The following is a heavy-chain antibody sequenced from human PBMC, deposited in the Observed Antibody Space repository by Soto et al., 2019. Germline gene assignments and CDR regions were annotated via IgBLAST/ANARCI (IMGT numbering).Heavy chain of an antibody. V-gene: IGHV2-26*01. Sequence: QVTLKESGPVLVKPTETLTVTCTVSGFSLSNARMGVSWIRQPPGKALEWLAHIFSNDEKSYSTSLKSRLTISKDTSKSQVVLTMTNMDPVDTATYYCARINREQLDKDLLYYFDYWGQGTLVTVSS. CDR1: GFSLSNARMG. J-gene: IGHJ4*02. D-gene: IGHD6-13*01. CDR3: ARINREQLDKDLLYYFDY. CDR2: IFSNDEK.